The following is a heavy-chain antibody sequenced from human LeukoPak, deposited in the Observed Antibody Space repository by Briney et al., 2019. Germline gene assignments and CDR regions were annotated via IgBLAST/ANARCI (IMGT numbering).Heavy chain of an antibody. CDR3: VRDQDGGFDY. J-gene: IGHJ4*02. Sequence: GGSLRLSCVASGFTFGTYWMHWVRQAPGKGLVWVSRINSDASMTNYADSVKGRFTISRDNAKETLYLQMNSLRVEDTALYYCVRDQDGGFDYWGQGTVVDVSS. CDR1: GFTFGTYW. CDR2: INSDASMT. V-gene: IGHV3-74*01.